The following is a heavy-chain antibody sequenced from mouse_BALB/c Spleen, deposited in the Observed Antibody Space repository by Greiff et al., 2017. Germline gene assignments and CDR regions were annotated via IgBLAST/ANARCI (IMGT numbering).Heavy chain of an antibody. V-gene: IGHV3-2*02. CDR2: ISYSGST. CDR3: ASSMITTDGYYYAMDY. J-gene: IGHJ4*01. D-gene: IGHD2-4*01. Sequence: DVKLQESGPGLVKPSQSLSLTCTVTGYSITSDYAWNWIRQFPGNKLEWMGYISYSGSTSYNPSLKSRISITRDTSKNQFFLQLNSVTTEDTATYYCASSMITTDGYYYAMDYWGQGTSVTVSS. CDR1: GYSITSDYA.